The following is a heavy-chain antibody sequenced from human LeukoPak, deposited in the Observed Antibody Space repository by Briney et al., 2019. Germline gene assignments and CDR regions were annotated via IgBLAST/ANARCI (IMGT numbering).Heavy chain of an antibody. CDR2: TKSKTDGGTT. D-gene: IGHD3-22*01. Sequence: PGGSLRLSCAASGFTFRNAWMSWVRQAPGKGLEWVGRTKSKTDGGTTDYAAPVKGRFTISRDDSKNSLYLQMNSLKTEDTAVYYCTTVQSHYYDSSGYYIIDYWGQGTLVTVPS. J-gene: IGHJ4*02. CDR3: TTVQSHYYDSSGYYIIDY. V-gene: IGHV3-15*01. CDR1: GFTFRNAW.